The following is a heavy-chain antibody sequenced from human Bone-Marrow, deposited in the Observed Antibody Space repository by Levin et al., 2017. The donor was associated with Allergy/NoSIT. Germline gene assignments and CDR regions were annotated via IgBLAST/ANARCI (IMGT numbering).Heavy chain of an antibody. V-gene: IGHV1-2*02. Sequence: GESLKISCKPSGYTFTGYYVHWVRQAPGQGLEWMGWFSPNSGGTNFAQKFQGRVTMTRDTSISTVYMELSRLQSDDTAVYYCARFPSGGPIDYWGQGTLVTVSS. CDR2: FSPNSGGT. J-gene: IGHJ4*02. CDR3: ARFPSGGPIDY. D-gene: IGHD3-16*01. CDR1: GYTFTGYY.